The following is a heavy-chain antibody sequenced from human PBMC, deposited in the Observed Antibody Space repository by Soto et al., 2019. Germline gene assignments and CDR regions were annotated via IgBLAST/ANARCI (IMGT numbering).Heavy chain of an antibody. Sequence: GGSLRLSCSASGFTFTRHSMNSVLHAALKGLEWISYISDSSGTIYYADSVKGRFTISRDNVQNSLYLQMNSLRDEDTAFYYCARDPYSSTTVNTMDYWGQGTQPTDSS. CDR1: GFTFTRHS. J-gene: IGHJ4*02. D-gene: IGHD4-17*01. V-gene: IGHV3-48*02. CDR2: ISDSSGTI. CDR3: ARDPYSSTTVNTMDY.